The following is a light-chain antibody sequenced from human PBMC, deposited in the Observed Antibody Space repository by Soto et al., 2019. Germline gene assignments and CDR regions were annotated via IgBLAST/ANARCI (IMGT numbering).Light chain of an antibody. V-gene: IGLV2-14*01. Sequence: QSVLTQPASVSGSPGQSITISCTGTSSDVGGYNYVSWYQQHPGNAPKLMIYDVSNRPSGVPNRFSGSKSGNTASLTISGLQAEDEADYYCSSYTSSSTYVVFGGGTKLTVL. CDR2: DVS. CDR1: SSDVGGYNY. CDR3: SSYTSSSTYVV. J-gene: IGLJ2*01.